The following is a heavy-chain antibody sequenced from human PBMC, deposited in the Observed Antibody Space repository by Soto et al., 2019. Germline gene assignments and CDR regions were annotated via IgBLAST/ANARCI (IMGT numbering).Heavy chain of an antibody. CDR1: VFTFTSSA. D-gene: IGHD6-6*01. CDR2: IVVGSGNT. CDR3: AAVVPRASDAFDI. V-gene: IGHV1-58*01. Sequence: SVKVSCKASVFTFTSSAVQWVRQARGQRLEWIGWIVVGSGNTNYAQKFQERVTITRDMSTSTAYMELSSLRSEDTAVYYCAAVVPRASDAFDIWGQGTMVTVSS. J-gene: IGHJ3*02.